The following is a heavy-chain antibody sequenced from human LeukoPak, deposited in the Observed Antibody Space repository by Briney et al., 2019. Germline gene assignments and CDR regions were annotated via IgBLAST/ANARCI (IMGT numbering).Heavy chain of an antibody. V-gene: IGHV4-39*01. CDR2: ISYSGST. D-gene: IGHD2-8*02. Sequence: SETLSLTCTVSGGSITSSSYYWGWIRQPPGKGLEWIGSISYSGSTYYNPSLKSRVTISVDTSKNQFSLKLRSVPAADTAVYYCAGLLGGGRGMAVWGQGTTVTVSS. CDR3: AGLLGGGRGMAV. CDR1: GGSITSSSYY. J-gene: IGHJ6*02.